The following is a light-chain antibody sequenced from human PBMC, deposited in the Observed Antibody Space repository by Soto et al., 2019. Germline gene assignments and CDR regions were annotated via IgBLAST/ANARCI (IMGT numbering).Light chain of an antibody. CDR3: SSYTSSSTVV. CDR1: SSDVGGYNS. CDR2: DVS. Sequence: QSVLTQPASVSGSPGQSITISCTGTSSDVGGYNSVSWYQQHPGKAPKLIIYDVSNRPSGVSYRFSGSKSGNTASLTISGLQAEDEADYYCSSYTSSSTVVFGGGTSSPS. V-gene: IGLV2-14*01. J-gene: IGLJ2*01.